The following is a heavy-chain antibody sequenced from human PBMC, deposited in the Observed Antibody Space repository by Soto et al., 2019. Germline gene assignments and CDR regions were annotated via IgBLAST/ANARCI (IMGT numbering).Heavy chain of an antibody. CDR1: GGSISSYY. D-gene: IGHD5-18*01. J-gene: IGHJ4*02. V-gene: IGHV4-59*01. Sequence: QVQLQESGPGLVMPSETLSLTCTVSGGSISSYYWSWIRHPPGKGLECIGYIYYSGSTNYNPSLNSRVTISVDKSKTQFYLKLRSVTDGDTAVYYCAREGRGYSYGYSFDYWGQGTLVTVSP. CDR3: AREGRGYSYGYSFDY. CDR2: IYYSGST.